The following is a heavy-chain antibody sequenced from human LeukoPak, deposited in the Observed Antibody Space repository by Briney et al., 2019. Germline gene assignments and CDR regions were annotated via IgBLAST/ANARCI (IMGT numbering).Heavy chain of an antibody. CDR2: IYYSGST. CDR3: ARLAGGYLSPFDY. V-gene: IGHV4-59*01. Sequence: SETLSLTCTVSGASISSYYWSWIRQPPGKGLEWIGYIYYSGSTNYNPSLKSRVTISVDTSKNQFSLKLSSVTAADTAVYYCARLAGGYLSPFDYWGQGTLVTVSS. D-gene: IGHD5-18*01. J-gene: IGHJ4*02. CDR1: GASISSYY.